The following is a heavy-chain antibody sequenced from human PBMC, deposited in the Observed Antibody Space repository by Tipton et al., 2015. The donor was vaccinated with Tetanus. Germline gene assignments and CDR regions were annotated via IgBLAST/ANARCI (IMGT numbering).Heavy chain of an antibody. V-gene: IGHV3-21*05. Sequence: SLRLSCAISGFPLRSYGMNWVRQAPGKALEWISFISMASDSIYYADTVKGRFTISRDNAKNSLFLQMNSLRAEDTALYYCARERLVGANHYDYWGQGTLVTVAS. CDR2: ISMASDSI. D-gene: IGHD1-26*01. CDR1: GFPLRSYG. J-gene: IGHJ1*01. CDR3: ARERLVGANHYDY.